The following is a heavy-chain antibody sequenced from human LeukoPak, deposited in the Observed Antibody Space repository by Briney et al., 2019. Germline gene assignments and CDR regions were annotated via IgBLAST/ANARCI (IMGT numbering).Heavy chain of an antibody. V-gene: IGHV3-23*01. Sequence: PGGSLRLSCAASGFTFSSYAMSWVRQVPGKGLEWVSAISGSGGSTYYADSVKGRFTISRDNSKNTLYLQMNSLRAEDTAVYYCAKNRGNYYGSGSYYLDYWGQGTLVTVSS. CDR1: GFTFSSYA. CDR2: ISGSGGST. J-gene: IGHJ4*02. CDR3: AKNRGNYYGSGSYYLDY. D-gene: IGHD3-10*01.